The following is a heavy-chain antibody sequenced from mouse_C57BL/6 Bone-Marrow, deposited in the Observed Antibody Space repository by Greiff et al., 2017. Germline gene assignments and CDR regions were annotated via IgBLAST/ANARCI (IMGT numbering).Heavy chain of an antibody. J-gene: IGHJ4*01. CDR3: AISTTVPYAMDY. V-gene: IGHV1-74*01. D-gene: IGHD1-1*01. Sequence: QVQLQQPGAELVKPGASVKVSCKASGYTFTSYWMHWVKQRPGQGLEWIGRIHPSDSDTNYNQTFTGKATLTVDKSSSTAYMQLSSLTSEDSAVYYCAISTTVPYAMDYWGQGTSVTVSS. CDR2: IHPSDSDT. CDR1: GYTFTSYW.